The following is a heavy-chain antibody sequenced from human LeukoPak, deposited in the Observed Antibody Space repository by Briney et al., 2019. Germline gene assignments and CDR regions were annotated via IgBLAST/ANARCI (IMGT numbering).Heavy chain of an antibody. CDR1: GFTFTSSA. V-gene: IGHV1-58*01. D-gene: IGHD3-9*01. CDR2: IVVGSGNT. Sequence: TSVKVSCKASGFTFTSSAVQWVRQARGQRLEWIGWIVVGSGNTNYAQKFQERVTITRDMSTSTAYMELSSLRSEDTAVYYCAAYLSSDILTGYTNDAFDIWGQGTMVTVSS. CDR3: AAYLSSDILTGYTNDAFDI. J-gene: IGHJ3*02.